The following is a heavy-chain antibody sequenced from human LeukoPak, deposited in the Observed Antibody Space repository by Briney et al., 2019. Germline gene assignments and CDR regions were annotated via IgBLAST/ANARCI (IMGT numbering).Heavy chain of an antibody. Sequence: SETLSLTCAVSGYSISSGYYWGWIRQPPGKGLEWIGSIYHSGSTYYNPSLKSRVTISVDTSKNQFSLKLSSVTAADTAVYYCARAGYDILTGPYYFDYWGQGTLVTVSS. CDR1: GYSISSGYY. J-gene: IGHJ4*02. CDR3: ARAGYDILTGPYYFDY. CDR2: IYHSGST. V-gene: IGHV4-38-2*01. D-gene: IGHD3-9*01.